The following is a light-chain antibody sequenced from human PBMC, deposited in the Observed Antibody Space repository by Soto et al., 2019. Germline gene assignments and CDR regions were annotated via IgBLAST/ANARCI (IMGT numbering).Light chain of an antibody. V-gene: IGLV1-40*01. CDR3: ATWDSSLSAGV. Sequence: QSVLSQPPSVSGAPGQRVTISCTGSSSNIGAGYDAHWFQQVPGTAPKLLIYGSTNRPSGVPDRFSGSKSGTSASLAITGLQTGDEADYYCATWDSSLSAGVFGTGTKVTVL. J-gene: IGLJ1*01. CDR2: GST. CDR1: SSNIGAGYD.